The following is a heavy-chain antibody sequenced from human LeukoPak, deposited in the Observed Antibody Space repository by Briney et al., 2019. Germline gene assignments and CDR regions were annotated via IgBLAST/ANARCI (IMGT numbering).Heavy chain of an antibody. Sequence: GASVKVYCKASGGTFSSYAISWVRQAPGQGLEWMGGIIPIFGTANYAQKFQGRVTITADESTSTAYMELSSLRSEDTAVYYCARDLLRYYDSSGYYYGVYRGQGTLVTVSS. V-gene: IGHV1-69*01. D-gene: IGHD3-22*01. CDR3: ARDLLRYYDSSGYYYGVY. CDR2: IIPIFGTA. J-gene: IGHJ4*02. CDR1: GGTFSSYA.